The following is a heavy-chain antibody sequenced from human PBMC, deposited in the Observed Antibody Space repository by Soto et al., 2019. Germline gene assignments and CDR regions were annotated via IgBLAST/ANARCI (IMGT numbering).Heavy chain of an antibody. Sequence: PGGSLRLSCAASGFTFSSYGMHWVRQAPGKGLEWVAVIWYDGSNKYYADSVKGRFTISRDNSKNTLYLQMNSLRAEDTAVYYCARDDCSGGSCYFDYWGQGTLVTVSS. CDR1: GFTFSSYG. J-gene: IGHJ4*02. D-gene: IGHD2-15*01. V-gene: IGHV3-33*01. CDR3: ARDDCSGGSCYFDY. CDR2: IWYDGSNK.